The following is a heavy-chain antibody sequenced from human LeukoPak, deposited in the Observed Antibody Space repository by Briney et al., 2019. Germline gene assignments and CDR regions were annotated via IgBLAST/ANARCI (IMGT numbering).Heavy chain of an antibody. Sequence: GGSLRLSCAASGFTFSSYGMHWVRQAPGKGLEWVAVIWYDGSNKYYADSVKGRFTISRDNSKNTLYLQMNSLRAEDTAVYYCARGAGQQLGTFDYWGQGTLVTVSS. J-gene: IGHJ4*02. CDR2: IWYDGSNK. CDR1: GFTFSSYG. D-gene: IGHD6-13*01. V-gene: IGHV3-33*01. CDR3: ARGAGQQLGTFDY.